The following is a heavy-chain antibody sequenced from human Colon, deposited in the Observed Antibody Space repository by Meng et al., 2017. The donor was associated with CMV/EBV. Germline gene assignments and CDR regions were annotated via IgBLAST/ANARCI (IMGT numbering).Heavy chain of an antibody. Sequence: SKPLSLTCSVSGWSVSGYYWSWVRQPPGKGLEYIGYVHSSGTTNYSPSLKGRVTISVDRTRNQFSLKLTSVTAADTAVYFCAGPDEAGNSPHDIFDIWGQGTKVTVSS. CDR3: AGPDEAGNSPHDIFDI. J-gene: IGHJ3*02. D-gene: IGHD3-9*01. V-gene: IGHV4-59*02. CDR1: GWSVSGYY. CDR2: VHSSGTT.